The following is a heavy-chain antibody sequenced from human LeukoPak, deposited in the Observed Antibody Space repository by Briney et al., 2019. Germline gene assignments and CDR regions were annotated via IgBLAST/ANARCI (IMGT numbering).Heavy chain of an antibody. CDR1: GFTFSSYE. D-gene: IGHD4-23*01. CDR2: IKQDGSAK. Sequence: GGSLRLSCAASGFTFSSYEMNWVRQAPGKGLEWVANIKQDGSAKSYVDFVKGRFTIFRDNAKNSLYLQMSSLRAEDTAVYYCARRLVGTPDYFDYWGQGTLVTVSS. V-gene: IGHV3-7*01. CDR3: ARRLVGTPDYFDY. J-gene: IGHJ4*02.